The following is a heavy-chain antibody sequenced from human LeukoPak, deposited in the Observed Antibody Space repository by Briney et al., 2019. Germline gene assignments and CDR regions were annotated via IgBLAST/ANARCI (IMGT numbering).Heavy chain of an antibody. CDR2: IIPIFGTA. V-gene: IGHV1-69*13. CDR3: ARDSGIAEAGTFDY. J-gene: IGHJ4*02. D-gene: IGHD6-19*01. CDR1: GGTFSSYA. Sequence: ASVKVSCKASGGTFSSYAISWVRQAPGQGLEWMGGIIPIFGTANYAQKFQGRVTITADESTSTAYMELSSLRSEDTAVYYCARDSGIAEAGTFDYWGQGTLVTVSS.